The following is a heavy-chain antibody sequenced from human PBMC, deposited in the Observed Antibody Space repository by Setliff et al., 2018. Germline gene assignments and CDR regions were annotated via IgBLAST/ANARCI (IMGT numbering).Heavy chain of an antibody. CDR2: IKEDGSQR. J-gene: IGHJ4*02. Sequence: GGSLRLSCAASRFTFSNYWMDWARQAPGKGLEWVANIKEDGSQRNYVDAVRGRFTVSRDNARNLLYLQMNSLRVDDTAVYYCSSYLVSWGQGALVTVSS. V-gene: IGHV3-7*01. CDR1: RFTFSNYW. D-gene: IGHD2-21*01. CDR3: SSYLVS.